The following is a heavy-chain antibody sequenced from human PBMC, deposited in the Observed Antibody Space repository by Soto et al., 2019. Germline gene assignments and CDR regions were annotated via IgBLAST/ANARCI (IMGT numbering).Heavy chain of an antibody. CDR3: ARGRKKLRFLEWLFNFDP. D-gene: IGHD3-3*01. CDR2: IIPIFGTA. J-gene: IGHJ5*02. Sequence: SVKVSCRASGGTFGSYAISWVRQAPGQGLEWMGGIIPIFGTANYAQKFQGRVTITADESTSTAYMELSSLRSEDTAVYYCARGRKKLRFLEWLFNFDPWGQGTLVTVSS. V-gene: IGHV1-69*01. CDR1: GGTFGSYA.